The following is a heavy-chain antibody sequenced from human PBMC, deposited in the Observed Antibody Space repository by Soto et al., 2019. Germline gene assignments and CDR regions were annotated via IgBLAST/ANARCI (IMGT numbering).Heavy chain of an antibody. V-gene: IGHV2-5*02. CDR2: IYWDDDK. D-gene: IGHD2-21*02. CDR3: IQSRCGGDCLQSYASYYYYGMDV. J-gene: IGHJ6*02. CDR1: AFSLSTGGVG. Sequence: QITLKESGPPLVKPTQTLTLTCTFSAFSLSTGGVGVGWIRQPPGKALEWLALIYWDDDKRYSPSLRSRLTITKDTSKNQVVLTMTNMDPVDTATYYCIQSRCGGDCLQSYASYYYYGMDVWDQGTTVTVSS.